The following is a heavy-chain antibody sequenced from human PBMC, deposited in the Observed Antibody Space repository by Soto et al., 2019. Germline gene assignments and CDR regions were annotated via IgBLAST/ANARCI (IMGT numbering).Heavy chain of an antibody. CDR2: IYSGGST. CDR3: ARMAPPFAS. J-gene: IGHJ5*01. V-gene: IGHV3-66*01. CDR1: GFSVTGNH. Sequence: PGGSLRLSCVASGFSVTGNHMSWVRQAPGKGLEWVSVIYSGGSTYYADSVKGRFTISRDNSKNTLYLQMNSLRADDTAGYYCARMAPPFASWGQGTQVTVSS.